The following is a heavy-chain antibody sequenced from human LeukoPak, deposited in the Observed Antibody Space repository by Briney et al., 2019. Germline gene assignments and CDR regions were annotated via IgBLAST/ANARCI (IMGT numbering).Heavy chain of an antibody. J-gene: IGHJ4*02. CDR1: GYTFTSYG. CDR2: ISAYNGNT. V-gene: IGHV1-18*01. CDR3: ARAELGYCSGGSCYTDFDY. Sequence: ASVKVSCKASGYTFTSYGISWVRQAPGQGLEWMGWISAYNGNTNYAQKLQGRVTMTTDTSTSTAYMELRSLRSDDTAVYYCARAELGYCSGGSCYTDFDYWGQGTLDTVSS. D-gene: IGHD2-15*01.